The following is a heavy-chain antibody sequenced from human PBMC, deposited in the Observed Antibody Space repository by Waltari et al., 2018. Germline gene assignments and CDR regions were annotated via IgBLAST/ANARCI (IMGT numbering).Heavy chain of an antibody. CDR1: GGSISSSSYY. D-gene: IGHD3-3*01. CDR3: ATKLYYDFWSGYFDWFDP. J-gene: IGHJ5*02. V-gene: IGHV4-39*01. CDR2: IYYSGST. Sequence: QPKLQESGPGLVKPSETMSPTCTVSGGSISSSSYYWGWIRQPPGKGLEWIGSIYYSGSTYYNPSLKSRVTISVDTSKNQFSLKLSSVTAADTAVYYCATKLYYDFWSGYFDWFDPWGQGTLVTVSS.